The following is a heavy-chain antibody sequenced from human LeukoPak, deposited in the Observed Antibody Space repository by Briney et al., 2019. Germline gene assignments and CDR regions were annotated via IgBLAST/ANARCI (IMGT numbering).Heavy chain of an antibody. CDR1: GFTFDDYA. CDR2: ISWTSGTI. Sequence: GGSPRLSCAASGFTFDDYAMYWVRQVPGKGLEWVSGISWTSGTIHYADSVKGRFTISRDNARSSLYLQMNSLRAEDTALYYCAKAQRYYDSSGFDYWGQGTLVTVSS. D-gene: IGHD3-22*01. J-gene: IGHJ4*02. V-gene: IGHV3-9*01. CDR3: AKAQRYYDSSGFDY.